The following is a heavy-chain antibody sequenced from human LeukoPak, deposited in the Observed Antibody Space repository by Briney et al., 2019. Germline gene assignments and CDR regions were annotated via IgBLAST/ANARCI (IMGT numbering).Heavy chain of an antibody. Sequence: GGSLRLSCAASGFTFSRYWMNWVRQAPGKGLEWVANINEDGSEKYYVDSVKGRFTISRDNAKNSLYLQKNSLRAEDTAVYFCARERVETAMDWGDYYYMDVWGKGTTVTVSS. CDR3: ARERVETAMDWGDYYYMDV. V-gene: IGHV3-7*01. CDR2: INEDGSEK. CDR1: GFTFSRYW. D-gene: IGHD5-18*01. J-gene: IGHJ6*03.